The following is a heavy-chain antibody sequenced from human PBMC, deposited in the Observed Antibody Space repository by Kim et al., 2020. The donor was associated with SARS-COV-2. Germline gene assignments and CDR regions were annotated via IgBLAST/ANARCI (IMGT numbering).Heavy chain of an antibody. CDR2: INTNTGTP. CDR1: GYSFSNYG. D-gene: IGHD4-4*01. CDR3: ARLDHTNCDFWFDP. Sequence: ASVKVSCKASGYSFSNYGINWVRQAPGHGLEWMGWINTNTGTPTYAKGFTGRFVFSLDTSVGTAYLQISSLKAEDTAMYYCARLDHTNCDFWFDPWGQGTLVTTFS. J-gene: IGHJ5*02. V-gene: IGHV7-4-1*02.